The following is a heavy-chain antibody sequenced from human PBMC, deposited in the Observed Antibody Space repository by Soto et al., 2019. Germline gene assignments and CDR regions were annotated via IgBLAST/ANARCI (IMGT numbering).Heavy chain of an antibody. D-gene: IGHD1-1*01. V-gene: IGHV1-18*01. CDR2: ISAHNGNT. CDR3: ARGRYGDY. Sequence: QVQLVQSGAEVKKTGASVKVSCKGSGYAFTTYGITWVRQAPGQGLEWMGWISAHNGNTNYAQKLQGRVIVTRDTSTSTAYMELRSLRSDDTAVYYCARGRYGDYWGQGALVTVSS. CDR1: GYAFTTYG. J-gene: IGHJ4*02.